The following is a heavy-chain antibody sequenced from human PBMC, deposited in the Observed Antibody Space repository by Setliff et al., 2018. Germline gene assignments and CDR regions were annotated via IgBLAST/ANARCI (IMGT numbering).Heavy chain of an antibody. CDR2: IYYSGST. CDR3: ARLGATTVTTGTPPFDY. Sequence: LSLTCTVSGGSISSYYWSWIRQPPGKGLEWIGYIYYSGSTNYNPSLKSRVTISVDTSKNQFSLKLSSVTAADTAVYYCARLGATTVTTGTPPFDYWGQGTLVTAPQ. CDR1: GGSISSYY. J-gene: IGHJ4*02. V-gene: IGHV4-59*08. D-gene: IGHD4-17*01.